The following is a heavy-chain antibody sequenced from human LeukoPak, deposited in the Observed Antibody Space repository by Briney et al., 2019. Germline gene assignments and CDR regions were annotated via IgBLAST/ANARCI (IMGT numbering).Heavy chain of an antibody. Sequence: SETLSLTCTVSGGSISSSSYYWGWIRQPPGKGLEWIGSSYYSGSTYFNPSLKSRVIISVETSQNQLFLKLSCVTDDDTAVYYCARGIGGLRYFDWLPYFDYWGQGTLVTVSS. D-gene: IGHD3-9*01. CDR1: GGSISSSSYY. CDR2: SYYSGST. J-gene: IGHJ4*02. V-gene: IGHV4-39*01. CDR3: ARGIGGLRYFDWLPYFDY.